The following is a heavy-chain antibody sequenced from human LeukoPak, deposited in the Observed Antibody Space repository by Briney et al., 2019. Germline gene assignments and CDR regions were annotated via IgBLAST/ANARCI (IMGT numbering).Heavy chain of an antibody. D-gene: IGHD1-26*01. V-gene: IGHV3-23*01. CDR2: LSGGGGNT. CDR3: AKDPLSGSYYTYYDY. Sequence: GGPLRLSCAASGFTFSSYAMSWVRQAPGKGLEWVSGLSGGGGNTYYADSVSGRFTISRDNSKNTLYLQMNSLRAEDTAVYYCAKDPLSGSYYTYYDYWGQGTLVTVSS. CDR1: GFTFSSYA. J-gene: IGHJ4*02.